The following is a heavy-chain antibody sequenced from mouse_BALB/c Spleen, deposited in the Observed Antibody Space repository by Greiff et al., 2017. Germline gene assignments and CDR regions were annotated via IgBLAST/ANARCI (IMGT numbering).Heavy chain of an antibody. J-gene: IGHJ1*01. CDR2: ISSGGST. V-gene: IGHV5-6-5*01. CDR3: ARSYYGSSYEGWYFDV. CDR1: GFTFSSYA. D-gene: IGHD1-1*01. Sequence: EVKLMESGGGLVKPGGSLKLSCAASGFTFSSYAMSWVRQTPEKRLEWVASISSGGSTYYPDSVKGRFTISRDNARNILYLQMSSLRSEDTAMYYCARSYYGSSYEGWYFDVWGAGTTVTVPS.